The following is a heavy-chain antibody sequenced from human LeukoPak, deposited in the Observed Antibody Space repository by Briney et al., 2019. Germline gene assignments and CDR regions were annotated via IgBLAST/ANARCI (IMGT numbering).Heavy chain of an antibody. D-gene: IGHD6-19*01. CDR2: ISGSGGRT. J-gene: IGHJ4*02. Sequence: GGSLRLSCTASGFTFGDYAMSWFRQAPGKGLEWVSTISGSGGRTYYADSVKGRFTISRDYSKNTLYLQMNSLRAEDTAVYYCARDFSYSSGWPHFDYWGQGTLVTVSS. V-gene: IGHV3-23*01. CDR3: ARDFSYSSGWPHFDY. CDR1: GFTFGDYA.